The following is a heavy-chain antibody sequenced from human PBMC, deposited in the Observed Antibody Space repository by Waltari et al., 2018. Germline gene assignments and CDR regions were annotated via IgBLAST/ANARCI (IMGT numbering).Heavy chain of an antibody. Sequence: QVQLQQWGAGLLKPSETLSLTCAVYGGSFSGYYWSWIRQPPGKGLEWIGEINHSGSTNYNPSLKSRVTISVDTSKNQFSLKLSSVTAADTAVYYCARPRLRSGYYYGSYYFDYWGQGTLVTVSS. CDR2: INHSGST. D-gene: IGHD3-22*01. J-gene: IGHJ4*02. CDR1: GGSFSGYY. V-gene: IGHV4-34*01. CDR3: ARPRLRSGYYYGSYYFDY.